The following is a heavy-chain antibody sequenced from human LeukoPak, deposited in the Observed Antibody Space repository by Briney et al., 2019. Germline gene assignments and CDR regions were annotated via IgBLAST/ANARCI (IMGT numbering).Heavy chain of an antibody. J-gene: IGHJ4*02. Sequence: SETLSLTCTVSGGSISSGDYYWSWIRQPPGKGLEWIGYIYYSGSTYYNPSLKSRVTISVDTSKNQFSLKLSSVTAADTAVYYCAREGPYEYSSSSLFDYWGQGTLVTVSS. D-gene: IGHD6-6*01. V-gene: IGHV4-30-4*08. CDR2: IYYSGST. CDR3: AREGPYEYSSSSLFDY. CDR1: GGSISSGDYY.